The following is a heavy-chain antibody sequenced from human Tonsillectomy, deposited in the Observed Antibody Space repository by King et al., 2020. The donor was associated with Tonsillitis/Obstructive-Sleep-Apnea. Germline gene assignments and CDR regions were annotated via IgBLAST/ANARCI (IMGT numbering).Heavy chain of an antibody. CDR2: IYWDDDN. V-gene: IGHV2-5*02. CDR3: AYRHSGHGNSWDGGYFDH. D-gene: IGHD6-13*01. Sequence: TLKESGPTLVKPTQTLTLTCTFSGFSLSASGEGVGWIRQSPGKALEWLVFIYWDDDNRYSPSLKSRLTGTKDTSKNQVVLTMINMDPADTATYYCAYRHSGHGNSWDGGYFDHWGQGTLVTVSS. J-gene: IGHJ4*02. CDR1: GFSLSASGEG.